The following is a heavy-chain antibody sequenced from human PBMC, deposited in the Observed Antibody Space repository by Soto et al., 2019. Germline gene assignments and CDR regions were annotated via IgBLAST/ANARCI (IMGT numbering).Heavy chain of an antibody. D-gene: IGHD3-3*01. Sequence: QVQLVESGGGVVQPGRSLRLSCAASGFTFSSYGMHWVRQAPGKGLEWVAVIWYDGSNKYYADSVKGRFTISRDNSKNTLYLKMNSLRAEDTAVYYCARDDDFWSGYYTADDAFDIWGQGTMVTVSS. CDR2: IWYDGSNK. CDR1: GFTFSSYG. CDR3: ARDDDFWSGYYTADDAFDI. J-gene: IGHJ3*02. V-gene: IGHV3-33*01.